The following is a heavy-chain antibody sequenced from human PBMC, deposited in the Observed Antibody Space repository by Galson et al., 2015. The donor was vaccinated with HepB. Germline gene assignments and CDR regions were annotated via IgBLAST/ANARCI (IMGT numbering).Heavy chain of an antibody. CDR3: AAAGRWGSDGGYAFDI. CDR2: IVVGSGNT. V-gene: IGHV1-58*01. CDR1: GFTFTSSA. Sequence: SVKVSCKASGFTFTSSAVQWVRQARGQRLEWIGWIVVGSGNTNYAQKFQERVTITRDMSTSTAYMELSSLRSEDAAVYYCAAAGRWGSDGGYAFDIWGQGTMVTVSS. D-gene: IGHD3-16*01. J-gene: IGHJ3*02.